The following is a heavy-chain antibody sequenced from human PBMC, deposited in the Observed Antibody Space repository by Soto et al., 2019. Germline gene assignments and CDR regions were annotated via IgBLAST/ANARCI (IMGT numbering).Heavy chain of an antibody. J-gene: IGHJ4*02. D-gene: IGHD6-19*01. Sequence: GGSLRLSCAASGFTFSSYSMNWVRQAPGKGPEWVSSISSSSSYIYYADSVKGRFTISRDNAKNSLYLQMNSLRAEDTAVYYCARELVAGTAYFDYWGQGTLVTVSS. CDR2: ISSSSSYI. CDR3: ARELVAGTAYFDY. CDR1: GFTFSSYS. V-gene: IGHV3-21*01.